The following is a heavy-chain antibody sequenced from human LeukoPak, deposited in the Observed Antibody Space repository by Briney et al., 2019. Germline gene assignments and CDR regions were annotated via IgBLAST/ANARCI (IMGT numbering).Heavy chain of an antibody. V-gene: IGHV4-39*07. Sequence: SETLSLTCTVSGGSISSSSYYWGWIRRPRGSGLEWIGSIYYSGSTYYNPYVKSRVTMSVDTSQNLFSRKLSSATAADTAVYYCARGGGLGYYYYYMDVWGKGTTVTISS. D-gene: IGHD3/OR15-3a*01. CDR3: ARGGGLGYYYYYMDV. CDR1: GGSISSSSYY. J-gene: IGHJ6*03. CDR2: IYYSGST.